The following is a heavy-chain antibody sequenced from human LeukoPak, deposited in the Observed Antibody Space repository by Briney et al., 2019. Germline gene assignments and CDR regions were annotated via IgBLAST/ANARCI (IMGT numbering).Heavy chain of an antibody. CDR1: GYTFTSYD. J-gene: IGHJ4*02. Sequence: ASVKVSRKASGYTFTSYDINWVRQATGQGLEWMGWMNPNSGNTGYAQKFQGRVTMTRNTSISTAYMELSSLRSEDTAVYYCARERGSSSSFDYWGQGTLVTVSS. CDR3: ARERGSSSSFDY. CDR2: MNPNSGNT. V-gene: IGHV1-8*01. D-gene: IGHD6-6*01.